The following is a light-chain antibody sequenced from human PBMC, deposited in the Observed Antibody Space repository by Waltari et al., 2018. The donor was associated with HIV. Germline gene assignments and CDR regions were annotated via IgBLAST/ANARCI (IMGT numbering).Light chain of an antibody. J-gene: IGLJ3*02. V-gene: IGLV2-14*03. Sequence: QSALTQPASVSGSPGQSITISCSGPPRDIDPLNYVSWYQQHPGNVPKLIFSEVYLRPAGLSDRFSASKSGNTASLTISDLQPEDEADYFCSSYSTRNFLMFGGGTKLTVL. CDR2: EVY. CDR3: SSYSTRNFLM. CDR1: PRDIDPLNY.